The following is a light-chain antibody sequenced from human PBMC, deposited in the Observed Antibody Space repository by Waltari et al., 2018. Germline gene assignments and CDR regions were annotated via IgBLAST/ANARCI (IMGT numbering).Light chain of an antibody. CDR1: NIGGRS. Sequence: SSVLTQVPSVSVAPGQTATVTWGGDNIGGRSVHWYQQRPGRAPVLVVYLDSDRPSGIPDRFSGSKSGNAATLTISRVEAGDEADYYCHVWDGKTVMFGGGTKLTVL. CDR3: HVWDGKTVM. V-gene: IGLV3-21*02. J-gene: IGLJ3*02. CDR2: LDS.